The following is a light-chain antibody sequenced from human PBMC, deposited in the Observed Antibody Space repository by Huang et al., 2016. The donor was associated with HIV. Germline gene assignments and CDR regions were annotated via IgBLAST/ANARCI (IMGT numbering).Light chain of an antibody. CDR2: AAS. CDR1: QGISNS. J-gene: IGKJ4*01. Sequence: DIQMTQSPSSLLASVGDRVTITCRAGQGISNSLAWYQQKPRRAPKPLLYAASRLGSGVPSRLSGRGSGTDYTLTISRLQPEDFATYYCQQYFTSPPLTFGGGAKVEIK. CDR3: QQYFTSPPLT. V-gene: IGKV1-NL1*01.